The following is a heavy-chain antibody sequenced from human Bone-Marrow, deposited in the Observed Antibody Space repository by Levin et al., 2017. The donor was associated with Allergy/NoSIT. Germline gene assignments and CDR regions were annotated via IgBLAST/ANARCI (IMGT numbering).Heavy chain of an antibody. V-gene: IGHV4-38-2*01. D-gene: IGHD2-15*01. CDR2: IDHTGSI. CDR1: FSSLRRGYS. Sequence: LSLPFPFSFSSLRRGYSWGWIRQPPGKGLEWIGNIDHTGSIYYNPSLKSRVTISVDTSKNQFSLKVTSVTAADTAVYYCARTLGYCNGDSCYFYFDYWGRGILVTVSS. CDR3: ARTLGYCNGDSCYFYFDY. J-gene: IGHJ4*02.